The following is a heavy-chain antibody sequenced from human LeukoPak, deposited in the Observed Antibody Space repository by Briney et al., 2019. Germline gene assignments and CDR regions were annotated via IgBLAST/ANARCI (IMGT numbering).Heavy chain of an antibody. CDR2: IKPYSGDT. CDR3: ARTDSVPAGDYHYWYMDV. D-gene: IGHD2-2*01. CDR1: GFTLIDY. J-gene: IGHJ6*03. V-gene: IGHV1-2*02. Sequence: GASVKVSCKASGFTLIDYIHWVRQDPRQGLQWMGWIKPYSGDTDYAQRFQGRVTMTRDTSISTVYMELSSLGSDDTAVYYCARTDSVPAGDYHYWYMDVWGKGTTVTVSS.